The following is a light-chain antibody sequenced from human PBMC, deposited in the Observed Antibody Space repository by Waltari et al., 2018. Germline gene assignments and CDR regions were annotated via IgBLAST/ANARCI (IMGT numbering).Light chain of an antibody. CDR3: QQYSDYSIT. CDR2: KAS. J-gene: IGKJ5*01. Sequence: DIQMTQSPSTLSASVGDSVTITCRASQSISTWLAWYQQRPGKAPKVLIYKASNLESGVPSRFSGSGSGTELTLTISSLQPDDFATYYCQQYSDYSITFGQGTRLEIK. V-gene: IGKV1-5*03. CDR1: QSISTW.